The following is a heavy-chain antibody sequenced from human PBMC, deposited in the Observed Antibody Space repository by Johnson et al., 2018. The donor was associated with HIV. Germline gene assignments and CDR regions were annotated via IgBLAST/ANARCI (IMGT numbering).Heavy chain of an antibody. CDR2: INWNGGSI. Sequence: MLLVESGGGVARPGGSLRLSCEASGFTFDDYGMTWVRQPPGKGLEWVSGINWNGGSIAYADYVKGRFTISRDNAKNSLYLQMNSLRAEGTALYYCARDGYYGCGSVPLGIWGQGTMVTVSS. J-gene: IGHJ3*01. CDR3: ARDGYYGCGSVPLGI. D-gene: IGHD5-12*01. V-gene: IGHV3-20*04. CDR1: GFTFDDYG.